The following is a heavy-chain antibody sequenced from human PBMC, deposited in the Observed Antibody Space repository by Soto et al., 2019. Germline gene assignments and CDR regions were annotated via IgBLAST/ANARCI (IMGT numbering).Heavy chain of an antibody. CDR3: AGGSGWLVTD. CDR2: VKQDGSEE. CDR1: GFTFSSYW. D-gene: IGHD6-19*01. Sequence: EVQLVESGGGWVQPGGSLRLSCAASGFTFSSYWMNWVCQAPWKGMEWVANVKQDGSEENYVESVKGRFTISRDNARNSLYRQMNSLRAEDTALYYCAGGSGWLVTDWGQGTLVTVSS. J-gene: IGHJ4*02. V-gene: IGHV3-7*04.